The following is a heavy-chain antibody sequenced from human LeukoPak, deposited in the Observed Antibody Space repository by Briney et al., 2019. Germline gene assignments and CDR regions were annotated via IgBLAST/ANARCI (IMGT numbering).Heavy chain of an antibody. D-gene: IGHD1-26*01. CDR3: VRDWDHFDFDS. CDR2: IKGDGSHT. J-gene: IGHJ5*01. V-gene: IGHV3-74*01. Sequence: GGSLRLSCAASGYTFRDYWMHWIRQAPGKGLVWVSRIKGDGSHTIYADSVKGRFTISRDNAKNTLYLQMKSLRVEDTALYYCVRDWDHFDFDSWGQGTLVTVSS. CDR1: GYTFRDYW.